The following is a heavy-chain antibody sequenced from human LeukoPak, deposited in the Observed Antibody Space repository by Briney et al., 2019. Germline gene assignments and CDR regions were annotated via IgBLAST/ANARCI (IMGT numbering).Heavy chain of an antibody. CDR1: GFTFSSYA. Sequence: GGSLRLSCAASGFTFSSYAMHWVRQAPGKGLEWVAVISYDGSNKYYADSVKGRFTISRDNSKNTLYLQMNSLRAEDTAVYYRARDGWELLTSLYYFDYWGQGTLVTVSS. J-gene: IGHJ4*02. CDR3: ARDGWELLTSLYYFDY. V-gene: IGHV3-30-3*01. D-gene: IGHD1-26*01. CDR2: ISYDGSNK.